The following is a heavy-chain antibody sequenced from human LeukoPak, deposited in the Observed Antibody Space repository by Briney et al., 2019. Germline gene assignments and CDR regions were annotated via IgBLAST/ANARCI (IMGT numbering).Heavy chain of an antibody. V-gene: IGHV4-59*12. CDR2: IYYSGST. CDR1: GGSISSYY. J-gene: IGHJ5*02. CDR3: ARETVNGNWFDP. Sequence: ASETLSLTCTVSGGSISSYYWSWIRQPPGKGLEWIGYIYYSGSTNYNPSLKSRVTISVDTSKNQFSLKLSSVTAADTAVYYCARETVNGNWFDPWGQGTLVTVSS. D-gene: IGHD1-14*01.